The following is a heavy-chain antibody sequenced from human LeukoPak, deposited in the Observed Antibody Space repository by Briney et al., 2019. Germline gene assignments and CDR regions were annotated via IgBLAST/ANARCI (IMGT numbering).Heavy chain of an antibody. V-gene: IGHV1-46*01. CDR1: GYTFTSYY. CDR2: INPSGGST. CDR3: ARDLEGAKYGMHA. Sequence: ASVKVSCKASGYTFTSYYMHWVRQAPGQGLEWMGIINPSGGSTTYAQKFQGRVTMTRDTSTTTVYMEMSSLRSEDTAVYYCARDLEGAKYGMHAWGQGTTVTVSS. D-gene: IGHD1-26*01. J-gene: IGHJ6*02.